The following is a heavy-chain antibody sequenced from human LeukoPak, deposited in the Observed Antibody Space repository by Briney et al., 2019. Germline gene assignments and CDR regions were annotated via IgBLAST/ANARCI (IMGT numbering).Heavy chain of an antibody. J-gene: IGHJ6*02. D-gene: IGHD3-3*01. Sequence: GGSLRLSCAASGFTFSSYAMSWVRQAPGKGLEWVSAISGSGSSTYYADSVKGRFTISRDNSKNTLYLQMNSLRAEDTAVYYCAKTLRFLEWFSTYYYGMDVWGQGTTVTVSS. CDR2: ISGSGSST. CDR3: AKTLRFLEWFSTYYYGMDV. CDR1: GFTFSSYA. V-gene: IGHV3-23*01.